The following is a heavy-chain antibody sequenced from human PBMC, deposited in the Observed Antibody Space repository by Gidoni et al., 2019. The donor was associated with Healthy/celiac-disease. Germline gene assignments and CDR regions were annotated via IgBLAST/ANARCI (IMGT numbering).Heavy chain of an antibody. D-gene: IGHD5-18*01. Sequence: EVQLVESGGGLVQPGGSLRLSCAASGFTFSSYSMNWVRQAPGKGLEWVSYISSSSSTIYYADSVKGRFTISRDNAKNSLYLQMNSLRDEDTAVYYCARDSYSYGFYYYYGMDVWGQGTTVTVSS. V-gene: IGHV3-48*02. CDR3: ARDSYSYGFYYYYGMDV. J-gene: IGHJ6*02. CDR2: ISSSSSTI. CDR1: GFTFSSYS.